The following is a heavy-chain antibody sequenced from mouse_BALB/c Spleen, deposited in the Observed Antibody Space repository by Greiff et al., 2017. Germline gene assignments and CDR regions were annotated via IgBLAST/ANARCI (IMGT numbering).Heavy chain of an antibody. V-gene: IGHV2-5-1*01. Sequence: QVQLQQSGPSLVQPSQSLSITCTVSGFSLTSYGVHWVRQSPGKGLEWLGVIWRGGSTDYNAAFMSRLSITKDNSKSQVFFKMNSLQADDTAIYYCAKNPYYGYVNYYAMDYWGQGTSVTVSS. CDR2: IWRGGST. CDR3: AKNPYYGYVNYYAMDY. D-gene: IGHD1-2*01. CDR1: GFSLTSYG. J-gene: IGHJ4*01.